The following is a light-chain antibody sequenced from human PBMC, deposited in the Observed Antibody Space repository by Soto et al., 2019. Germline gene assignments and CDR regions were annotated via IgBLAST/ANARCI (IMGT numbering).Light chain of an antibody. CDR2: VAS. Sequence: DLQMTQSPSSLSASVGDRVTITCRASQPISTYLNWYQQKPGKAPKHLIYVASNLKDGVPSRFSGSGSGTDFTITISNLQPEDFATYYCQQSYDTSWMFGQGTKVDIK. CDR3: QQSYDTSWM. V-gene: IGKV1-39*01. J-gene: IGKJ1*01. CDR1: QPISTY.